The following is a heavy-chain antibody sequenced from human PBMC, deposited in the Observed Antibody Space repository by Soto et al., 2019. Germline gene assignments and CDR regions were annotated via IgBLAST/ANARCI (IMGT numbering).Heavy chain of an antibody. Sequence: EVQLVESGGGLVKPGGSLRLSCAASGFTFSSYSMNWVRQAPGKGLEWVSSISSSSRYIYYADSVKGRFTISRDNAKNSLYRLMTSLRAEYTAVYYCARVGGAGSYYNEIDFWGQGTMVTVSS. CDR2: ISSSSRYI. CDR3: ARVGGAGSYYNEIDF. D-gene: IGHD3-10*01. V-gene: IGHV3-21*01. J-gene: IGHJ4*02. CDR1: GFTFSSYS.